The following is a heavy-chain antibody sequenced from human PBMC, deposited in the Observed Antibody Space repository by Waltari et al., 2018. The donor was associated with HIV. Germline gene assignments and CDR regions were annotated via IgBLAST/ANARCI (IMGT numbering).Heavy chain of an antibody. CDR1: GYIFTDYA. CDR2: IAYDGSRQ. CDR3: ARESKYSQKYYPFEY. J-gene: IGHJ4*02. D-gene: IGHD5-12*01. V-gene: IGHV3-30-3*01. Sequence: QVHLVESGGGVVQPGRSLRLSCAASGYIFTDYALHWVRQAPGKGLEWVAFIAYDGSRQQYADSVRGRFTIARDDFKNTLYLQMNSLRPGDTAVYYGARESKYSQKYYPFEYWGQGTLVSVSS.